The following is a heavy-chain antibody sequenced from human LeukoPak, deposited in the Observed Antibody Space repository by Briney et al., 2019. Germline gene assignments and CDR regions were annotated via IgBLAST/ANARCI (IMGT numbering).Heavy chain of an antibody. J-gene: IGHJ4*02. V-gene: IGHV4-4*07. Sequence: SETLSLTCTVSGGSISSYHWSWIRQPAGKGLEWIGRIYTSGSTNYNPSLKSRVTMSVDTSKNQFSLKLSSVTAADTAVYYSASSPTDGAFDYWGQGTLVTVSS. D-gene: IGHD4-17*01. CDR2: IYTSGST. CDR3: ASSPTDGAFDY. CDR1: GGSISSYH.